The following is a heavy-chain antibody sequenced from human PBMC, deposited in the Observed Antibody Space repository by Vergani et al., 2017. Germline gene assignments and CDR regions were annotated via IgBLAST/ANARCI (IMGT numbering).Heavy chain of an antibody. Sequence: QVQLQQWGAGLLKPSETLSLTCAVYGGSFSGYYWSWIRQPPGKGLEWIGEINHSGSTNYNPSLKSRVTISIDTSKNQFSLKLSSVTAADTAVYYCARVRINAAARGRWFDPWGQGILVTVSS. V-gene: IGHV4-34*01. CDR1: GGSFSGYY. CDR3: ARVRINAAARGRWFDP. D-gene: IGHD6-13*01. CDR2: INHSGST. J-gene: IGHJ5*02.